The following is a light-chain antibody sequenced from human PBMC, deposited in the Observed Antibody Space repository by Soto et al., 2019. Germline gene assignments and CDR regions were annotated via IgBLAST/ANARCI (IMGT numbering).Light chain of an antibody. CDR2: DVS. CDR1: SSDVGGYNY. J-gene: IGLJ1*01. Sequence: QSVLTQPASVSGSPGRSIAISCTGTSSDVGGYNYVTWYQQHPGKAPKLMIYDVSNRPSGVSDRFSGSKSGNTASLTIPGLQAEDEGDYYCNSYTSSSTYVFGTGTKVTVL. V-gene: IGLV2-14*03. CDR3: NSYTSSSTYV.